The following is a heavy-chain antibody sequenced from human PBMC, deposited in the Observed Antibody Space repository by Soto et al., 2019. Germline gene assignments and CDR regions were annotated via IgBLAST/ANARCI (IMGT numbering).Heavy chain of an antibody. Sequence: PGGSLRLSCAASGFPFSSYDMHWVRQPTGKGLEWVSAIGIVGDTYYLDSVKGRFTISRENAKNSLYLQMNSLRAGDTAVYYCARVLRGYSGFEDYYDYWGQGALVTVSS. CDR3: ARVLRGYSGFEDYYDY. J-gene: IGHJ4*02. V-gene: IGHV3-13*04. D-gene: IGHD5-12*01. CDR2: IGIVGDT. CDR1: GFPFSSYD.